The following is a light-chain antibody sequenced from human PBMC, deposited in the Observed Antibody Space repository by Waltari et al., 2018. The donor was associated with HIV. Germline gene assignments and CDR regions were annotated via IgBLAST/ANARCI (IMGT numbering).Light chain of an antibody. Sequence: DIVMTQSPESLAVSLGERATINCKSSQTIFYKSNNKNYLAWYQRKPGQSPKLLVSWASNREFGVPDRFSGSGSGTDFTLTISSLHAEDVAVYYCQQFYRTPYTFGQGTRLEFK. J-gene: IGKJ2*01. CDR1: QTIFYKSNNKNY. CDR3: QQFYRTPYT. V-gene: IGKV4-1*01. CDR2: WAS.